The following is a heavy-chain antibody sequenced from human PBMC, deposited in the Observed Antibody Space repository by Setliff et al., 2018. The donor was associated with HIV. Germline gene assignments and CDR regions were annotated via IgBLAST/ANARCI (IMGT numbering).Heavy chain of an antibody. D-gene: IGHD6-19*01. Sequence: SVKVSCKASRATFNTYTFSWVRQAPGRGLEWLGGIIPILGTPNYAQKFQGRVKITADKATSTIYVEVNSLTFDDTAVIYCAREGGMYGSDHHFDSWGQGTPVTVSS. J-gene: IGHJ4*02. CDR2: IIPILGTP. V-gene: IGHV1-69*08. CDR1: RATFNTYT. CDR3: AREGGMYGSDHHFDS.